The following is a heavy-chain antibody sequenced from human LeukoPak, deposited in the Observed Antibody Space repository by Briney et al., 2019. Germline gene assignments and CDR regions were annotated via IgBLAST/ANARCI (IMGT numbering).Heavy chain of an antibody. D-gene: IGHD3-22*01. CDR1: GFTFSDYY. V-gene: IGHV3-11*01. J-gene: IGHJ4*02. Sequence: GGSLRLSCAASGFTFSDYYMSWIRQAPGKGLEWVSYISSSGSTIYYADSVKGRFTIARDNVKNSLYLQMNSLRAEDTAVYYCARARQLSGYYPYFDYWGQGTLVTVSS. CDR3: ARARQLSGYYPYFDY. CDR2: ISSSGSTI.